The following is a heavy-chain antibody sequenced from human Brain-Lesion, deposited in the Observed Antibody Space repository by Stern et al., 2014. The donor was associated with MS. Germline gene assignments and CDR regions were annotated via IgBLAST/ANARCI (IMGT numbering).Heavy chain of an antibody. CDR1: GFSFSTYA. D-gene: IGHD6-19*01. V-gene: IGHV3-23*04. Sequence: EVQLVESGGGLVQPGGSLRLSCAASGFSFSTYAMSWVRQTPGKGLQWFSVISGRGGPTYSADSVKGRFAISRDNSKNTLYLQMDSLRADDTAVYYCAKWPHHIAVAGTRYFQHWGQGTLVTVSS. CDR3: AKWPHHIAVAGTRYFQH. CDR2: ISGRGGPT. J-gene: IGHJ1*01.